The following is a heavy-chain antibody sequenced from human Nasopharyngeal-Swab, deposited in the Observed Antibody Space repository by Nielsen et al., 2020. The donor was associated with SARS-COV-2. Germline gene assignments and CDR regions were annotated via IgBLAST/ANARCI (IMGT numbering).Heavy chain of an antibody. CDR3: GRDGSNKWGIKTDY. V-gene: IGHV3-73*01. Sequence: GESLKISCAASGFTFSGSAMHWVRQASGKGLEWVGRIRGKANSYATAYAASVKGRFTISRDDSKNTAYLQMNSLRAEDTAVYYCGRDGSNKWGIKTDYWGQGTLVTVSS. J-gene: IGHJ4*02. D-gene: IGHD1-26*01. CDR2: IRGKANSYAT. CDR1: GFTFSGSA.